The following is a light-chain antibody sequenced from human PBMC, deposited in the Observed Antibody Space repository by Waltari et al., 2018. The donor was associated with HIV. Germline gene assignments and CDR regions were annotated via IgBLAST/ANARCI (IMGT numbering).Light chain of an antibody. J-gene: IGLJ1*01. CDR3: QSYDSSLRGYV. CDR1: SSNIGAGYA. V-gene: IGLV1-40*01. Sequence: QSVLTQPPSVSGAPGQRVTISCTGRSSNIGAGYAVHWYQQHPGTAPQLLIYGNSNRPSGVPDRFAGSKSGTSASLDITGLQAEDEADYYCQSYDSSLRGYVFGTGTKVTVL. CDR2: GNS.